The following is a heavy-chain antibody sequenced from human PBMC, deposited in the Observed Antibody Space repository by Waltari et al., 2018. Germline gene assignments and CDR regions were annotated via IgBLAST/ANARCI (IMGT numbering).Heavy chain of an antibody. V-gene: IGHV4-59*01. Sequence: QVQLQESGPGLVRPSETLSLTCSVSGDSIQNYFWNWILQSQGKALELSGFGRGRWITKYRLPLRMRAGISVGSSINQIYLKMASVTAAYTAVYYCAKWNDAGRFFDSWGQGTLVTVSS. J-gene: IGHJ4*02. CDR3: AKWNDAGRFFDS. CDR1: GDSIQNYF. D-gene: IGHD1-1*01. CDR2: GRGRWIT.